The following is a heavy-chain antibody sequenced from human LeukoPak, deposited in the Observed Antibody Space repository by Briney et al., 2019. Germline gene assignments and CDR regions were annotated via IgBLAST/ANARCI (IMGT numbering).Heavy chain of an antibody. D-gene: IGHD3-10*01. J-gene: IGHJ4*02. Sequence: GGSLRLSCIASGFTFSNAWMSWARQAPGKGLEWVSAISGSGGSTYYADSVKGRFTISRDNSKNTLYLQMNSLRAEDTAVYYCAKDKTPLWFGEVDYWGQGTLVTVSS. CDR1: GFTFSNAW. CDR3: AKDKTPLWFGEVDY. V-gene: IGHV3-23*01. CDR2: ISGSGGST.